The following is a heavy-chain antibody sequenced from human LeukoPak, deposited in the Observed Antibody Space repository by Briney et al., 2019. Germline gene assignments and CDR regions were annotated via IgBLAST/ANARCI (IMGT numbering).Heavy chain of an antibody. D-gene: IGHD4-23*01. Sequence: GSLLLSCAASGFTVSNNFMNWVRQAPGKGLEWVSVIFDVGNTYYADSVKDRFTISRDNSKNTLYLQMNSLRVEDTAVYYCTRDAPAGGKLDSWGQGTLVTVSS. CDR3: TRDAPAGGKLDS. V-gene: IGHV3-66*01. J-gene: IGHJ4*02. CDR2: IFDVGNT. CDR1: GFTVSNNF.